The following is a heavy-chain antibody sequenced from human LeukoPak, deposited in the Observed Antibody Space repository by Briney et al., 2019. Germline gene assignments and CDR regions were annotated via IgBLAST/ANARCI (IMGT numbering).Heavy chain of an antibody. J-gene: IGHJ4*02. CDR2: ISSSGSTI. CDR1: GFTFSDYY. Sequence: GGSLRLSCAASGFTFSDYYMSWIRQAPGKGLEWVSYISSSGSTIHYADSVKGRFTISRDNAKNSLYLQMNSLRAEDTAVYYCARDYYYDSSGPAGYWGQGTLVTVSS. CDR3: ARDYYYDSSGPAGY. V-gene: IGHV3-11*01. D-gene: IGHD3-22*01.